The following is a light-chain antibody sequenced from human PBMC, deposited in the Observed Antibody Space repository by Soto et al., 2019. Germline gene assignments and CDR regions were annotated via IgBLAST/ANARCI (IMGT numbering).Light chain of an antibody. CDR1: RSKIGDNA. Sequence: QTVLTQPPSVSGAPRQRVTISCSGSRSKIGDNAVNWYQQFPGKAPTLLIYYDDLVPSGVSYRFSGSKSGTSDSLAISGLQSEDEADYYCATWDDSLNGVVFGGGTKVTVL. J-gene: IGLJ2*01. V-gene: IGLV1-36*01. CDR3: ATWDDSLNGVV. CDR2: YDD.